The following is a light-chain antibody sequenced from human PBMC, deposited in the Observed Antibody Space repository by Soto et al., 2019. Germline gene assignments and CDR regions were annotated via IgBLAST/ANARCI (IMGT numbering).Light chain of an antibody. CDR1: QSVSRN. V-gene: IGKV3D-15*01. CDR3: HQRGSWPRGT. CDR2: GAS. Sequence: ETVMKQSPATLSVSPGDGATLSCRASQSVSRNLAWYQQIPGQAPRLLIYGASTRASGIPDTVSGSGSGTDFTLTISRLEPEDFAVYYCHQRGSWPRGTFGQGTKVDIK. J-gene: IGKJ1*01.